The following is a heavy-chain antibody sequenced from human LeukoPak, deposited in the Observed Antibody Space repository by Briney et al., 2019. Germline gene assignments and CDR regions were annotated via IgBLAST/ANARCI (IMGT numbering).Heavy chain of an antibody. CDR2: IYPGDSDT. V-gene: IGHV5-51*01. J-gene: IGHJ3*02. CDR1: GYRFTSYW. Sequence: GGALQISCEGSGYRFTSYWIGWGRQMPGKGLEWMGIIYPGDSDTRYSPSFQGQVTISADKSISTAYLQWSSLKASDTAMYYCARLSDAFDIWGQGTMVTVSS. CDR3: ARLSDAFDI.